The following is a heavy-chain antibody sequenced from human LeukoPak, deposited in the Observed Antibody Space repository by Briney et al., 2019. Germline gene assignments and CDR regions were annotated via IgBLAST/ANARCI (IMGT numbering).Heavy chain of an antibody. CDR1: GFTFSSYG. J-gene: IGHJ2*01. CDR3: VQLLDDNPIRWYFGL. D-gene: IGHD1-14*01. CDR2: ISYDGSNK. Sequence: PGGSLRLSCAASGFTFSSYGMHWVRQAPGKGLEWVAVISYDGSNKYYADSVKGRFTISRDNSKNTLYLQMNSLRAEDTAVYYCVQLLDDNPIRWYFGLWGRGTLVTVSS. V-gene: IGHV3-30*18.